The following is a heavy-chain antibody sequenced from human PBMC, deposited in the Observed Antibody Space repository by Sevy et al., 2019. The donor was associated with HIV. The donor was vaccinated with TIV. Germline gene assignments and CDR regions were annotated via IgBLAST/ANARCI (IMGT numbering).Heavy chain of an antibody. Sequence: GGSLRLSCSASEFTFSSYAMSWVRQAPGKGLEWVSSISGSGRFTYYADFVEGRFIIFSDNSKNTLSVQMNSLRAEDTAVYYCAKGFCSGATCPRDYYYYGMDVWGQGTTVTVSS. CDR3: AKGFCSGATCPRDYYYYGMDV. D-gene: IGHD2-15*01. J-gene: IGHJ6*02. CDR1: EFTFSSYA. V-gene: IGHV3-23*01. CDR2: ISGSGRFT.